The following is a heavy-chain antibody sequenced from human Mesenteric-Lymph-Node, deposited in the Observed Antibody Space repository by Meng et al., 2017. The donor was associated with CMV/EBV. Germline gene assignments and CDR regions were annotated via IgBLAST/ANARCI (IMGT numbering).Heavy chain of an antibody. Sequence: SETLSLTCTVSGDSITSSSYYWGWIRQPPGKGLEWIGNMYHSGTTFYSPSLKSRVTISIDTSKNQLSLKLTSVTAADTAVYYCSRDEAYSYGDVDYYYYYGMDVWGQGTTVTVSS. CDR3: SRDEAYSYGDVDYYYYYGMDV. V-gene: IGHV4-39*07. CDR2: MYHSGTT. J-gene: IGHJ6*02. D-gene: IGHD5-18*01. CDR1: GDSITSSSYY.